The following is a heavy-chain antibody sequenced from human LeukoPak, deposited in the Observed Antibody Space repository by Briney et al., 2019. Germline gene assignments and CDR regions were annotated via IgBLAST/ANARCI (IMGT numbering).Heavy chain of an antibody. V-gene: IGHV4-30-4*01. CDR2: ISYSGSI. D-gene: IGHD2-2*01. CDR3: ARGMYCSSISCYGSYFDY. Sequence: SETLSLTCTVSGGSISSGDYYWNWIRQAPGTGLGWVGYISYSGSINYNPSLKSRVTISVDTTKNQFSLKLSSVSAADTAVYYCARGMYCSSISCYGSYFDYWGQGTLVTVSS. J-gene: IGHJ4*02. CDR1: GGSISSGDYY.